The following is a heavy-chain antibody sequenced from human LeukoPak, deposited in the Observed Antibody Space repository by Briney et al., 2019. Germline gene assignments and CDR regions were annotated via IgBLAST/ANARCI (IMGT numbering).Heavy chain of an antibody. V-gene: IGHV3-33*01. Sequence: GGSLRPSCAASGFIFSSYGMHWVRQAPGRGLEWVAVIWSDASNTYYVDSVKDRFTISRDNSKNTLYLQMNSLRAEDTAVYYCARTYNIRYFDTWGQGTLVTVSS. CDR1: GFIFSSYG. CDR3: ARTYNIRYFDT. D-gene: IGHD3-9*01. J-gene: IGHJ4*02. CDR2: IWSDASNT.